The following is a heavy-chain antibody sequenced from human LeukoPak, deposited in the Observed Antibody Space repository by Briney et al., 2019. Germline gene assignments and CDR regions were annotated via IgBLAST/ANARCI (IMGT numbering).Heavy chain of an antibody. Sequence: PSETLSLTCTVSGGSTSSYYWSWIRQPAGKGLEWIGRIYTSGSTNYNPSLKSRVTMSVDTSKNQFSLKLSSVTAADTAVYYCAGAMVRGVIYPFDYWGQGTLVTVSS. CDR2: IYTSGST. J-gene: IGHJ4*02. CDR1: GGSTSSYY. D-gene: IGHD3-10*01. CDR3: AGAMVRGVIYPFDY. V-gene: IGHV4-4*07.